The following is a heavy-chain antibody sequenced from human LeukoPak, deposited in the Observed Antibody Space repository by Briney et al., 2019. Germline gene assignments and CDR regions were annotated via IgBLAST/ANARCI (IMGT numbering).Heavy chain of an antibody. Sequence: GGSLRLSCAASGFTFSSYSMNWVRQAPGKGLEWVSSISSSSSYIYYADSVKGRFTISRDNAKNSLYLQMNSLRAEDTAVYYCARIGITMIVTGFDYWGQGTLVTVSS. CDR3: ARIGITMIVTGFDY. D-gene: IGHD3-22*01. CDR1: GFTFSSYS. CDR2: ISSSSSYI. J-gene: IGHJ4*02. V-gene: IGHV3-21*01.